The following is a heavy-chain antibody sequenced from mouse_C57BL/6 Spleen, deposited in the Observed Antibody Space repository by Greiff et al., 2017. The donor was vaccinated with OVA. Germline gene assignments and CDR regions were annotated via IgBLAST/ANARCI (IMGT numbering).Heavy chain of an antibody. CDR2: LYPRDGST. CDR3: ARRGGNYYFDY. CDR1: GYTFTSYD. J-gene: IGHJ2*01. Sequence: QVQLKESGPELVKPGASVKLSCKASGYTFTSYDINWVKQRPGQGLEWIGWLYPRDGSTKYNEKFKVKATLTVDTSATTAYMELHSLTSEDSAVYFCARRGGNYYFDYWGQGTTLTVSS. V-gene: IGHV1-85*01. D-gene: IGHD2-1*01.